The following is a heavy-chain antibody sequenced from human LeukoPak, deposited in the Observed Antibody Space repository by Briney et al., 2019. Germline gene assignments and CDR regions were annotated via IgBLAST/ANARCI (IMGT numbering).Heavy chain of an antibody. CDR3: ARGPYYYDSSGPYNWFDP. V-gene: IGHV1-2*02. CDR1: GYTFTSYG. D-gene: IGHD3-22*01. Sequence: ASVKVSCKASGYTFTSYGISWVRQAPGQGLEWMGWINPNSGGTNYAQKFQGRVTMTRDTSISTAYMELSRLRSDDTAVYYCARGPYYYDSSGPYNWFDPWGQGTLVTVSS. J-gene: IGHJ5*02. CDR2: INPNSGGT.